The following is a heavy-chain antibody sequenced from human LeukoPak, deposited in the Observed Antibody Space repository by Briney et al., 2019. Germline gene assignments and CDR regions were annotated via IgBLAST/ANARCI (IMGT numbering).Heavy chain of an antibody. CDR2: ISGDGGST. D-gene: IGHD6-19*01. J-gene: IGHJ4*02. CDR3: ARESESSGWYDY. CDR1: GFMFHDYA. V-gene: IGHV3-43*02. Sequence: GGSLRLSCAAPGFMFHDYAIHWVRQAPGKGLEWVSLISGDGGSTFYADSVKGRFTISRDNSKNPLYLQMNSLRSDDTALYYCARESESSGWYDYWGQGTLVTVSS.